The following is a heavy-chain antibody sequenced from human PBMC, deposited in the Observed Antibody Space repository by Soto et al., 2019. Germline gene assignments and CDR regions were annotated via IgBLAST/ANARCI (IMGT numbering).Heavy chain of an antibody. CDR2: IIPIFGTA. V-gene: IGHV1-69*13. D-gene: IGHD5-18*01. J-gene: IGHJ4*02. Sequence: EASVKVSCKASGGTFSSYAISWVRQAPGQGLEWMGGIIPIFGTANYAQKFQGRVTITADESTSTAYMELSSLRSEDTAVYYCASPPRGYSYGYMYYFDYWGQGTLVTVSS. CDR3: ASPPRGYSYGYMYYFDY. CDR1: GGTFSSYA.